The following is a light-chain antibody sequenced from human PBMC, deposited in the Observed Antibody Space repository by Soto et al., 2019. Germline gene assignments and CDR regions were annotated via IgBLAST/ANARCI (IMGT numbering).Light chain of an antibody. Sequence: QLVLTQPPSMSGAPGQRVTISCTGSSSNIGAHYDVHWYQHIPGTAPKLLIYGDINRPSGVPDRFSGSKSDTSASLAITGLQAEDEADYYCQSYDRSLSAVVFGGGTKVTVL. CDR1: SSNIGAHYD. V-gene: IGLV1-40*01. CDR3: QSYDRSLSAVV. J-gene: IGLJ2*01. CDR2: GDI.